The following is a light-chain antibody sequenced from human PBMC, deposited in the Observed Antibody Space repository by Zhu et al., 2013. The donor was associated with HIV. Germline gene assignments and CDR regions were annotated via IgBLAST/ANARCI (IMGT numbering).Light chain of an antibody. CDR3: QQYYSTPPT. CDR1: QNLLYSSDNRNY. J-gene: IGKJ3*01. V-gene: IGKV4-1*01. Sequence: DIVMTQSPDSLGVSLGERATITCKSSQNLLYSSDNRNYLAWYQHKSGQPPRLLISWASTRESGVPARISGSGSGTDFTLTISSLQAEDVGVYYCQQYYSTPPTFGPGPNVDIK. CDR2: WAS.